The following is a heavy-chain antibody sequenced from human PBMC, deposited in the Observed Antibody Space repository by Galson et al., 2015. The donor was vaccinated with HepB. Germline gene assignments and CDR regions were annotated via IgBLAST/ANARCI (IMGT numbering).Heavy chain of an antibody. Sequence: SVKVSCKASGGTFSSYANSWVRQAPGQGLEWMGGIIPIFGTANYAQKFQGRVTITADESTITAYMELSSLRSEDTAVYYCARDQPYYYYMDVWGKGTTVTVSS. J-gene: IGHJ6*03. CDR3: ARDQPYYYYMDV. V-gene: IGHV1-69*13. CDR1: GGTFSSYA. CDR2: IIPIFGTA.